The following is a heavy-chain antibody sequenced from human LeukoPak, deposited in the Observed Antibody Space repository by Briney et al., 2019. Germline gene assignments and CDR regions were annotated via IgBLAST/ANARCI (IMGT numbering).Heavy chain of an antibody. J-gene: IGHJ3*02. CDR2: IHYSGST. CDR1: VGPNIFYY. V-gene: IGHV4-59*08. CDR3: ARRPYSGSPSRAFDI. Sequence: CETLSLTRTFSVGPNIFYYWSWIRQPPAKGPACIGYIHYSGSTNYNPSLKSRVTISVDTANNQFYLKLSPVTAADTAVYYCARRPYSGSPSRAFDIWGQGTMVTVSS. D-gene: IGHD1-26*01.